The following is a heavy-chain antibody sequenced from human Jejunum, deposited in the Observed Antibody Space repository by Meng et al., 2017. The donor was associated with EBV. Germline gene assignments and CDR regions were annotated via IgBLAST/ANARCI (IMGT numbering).Heavy chain of an antibody. CDR1: GGPLTDNH. Sequence: QVQLQESGPGLVKPSVPLSLTCAVSGGPLTDNHWTWIRQPPGKGLEWIGYISYTGRVNYNPSLKSRVTISIDTSRNQFSLRLTSVTAADTAVYYCARGKVTFDYWGQGTLVTVSS. J-gene: IGHJ4*02. CDR3: ARGKVTFDY. D-gene: IGHD2-21*02. V-gene: IGHV4-59*01. CDR2: ISYTGRV.